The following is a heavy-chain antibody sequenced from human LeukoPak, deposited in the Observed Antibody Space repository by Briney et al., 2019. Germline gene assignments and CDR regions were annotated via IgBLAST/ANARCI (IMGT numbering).Heavy chain of an antibody. J-gene: IGHJ4*02. V-gene: IGHV4-59*08. D-gene: IGHD3-9*01. Sequence: PSETLSLTCTVSGGSISGYYWTWIRQPPGKGLEWIGYIYYSGSTNYHPSLKSRVTLSVDTSKKQFSLKLSSVTAADTAVYYCARHLRRNYDILTGYQAEYYFDYWGQGTLVTVSS. CDR1: GGSISGYY. CDR2: IYYSGST. CDR3: ARHLRRNYDILTGYQAEYYFDY.